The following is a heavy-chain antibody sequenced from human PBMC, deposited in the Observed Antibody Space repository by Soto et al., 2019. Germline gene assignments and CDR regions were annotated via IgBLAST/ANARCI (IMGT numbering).Heavy chain of an antibody. V-gene: IGHV4-39*01. CDR1: GGSISSSSYY. CDR2: IYYSGST. J-gene: IGHJ6*02. CDR3: AREIQGVNLNGMDG. Sequence: QLQLQESGPGLVKPSETLSLTCTVSGGSISSSSYYWGWIRQPPGKGLEWIGSIYYSGSTYYNPSLKSRVTISVDTSKNQFALKLSSVTAADTAVYYCAREIQGVNLNGMDGWGQGTTVTVTS. D-gene: IGHD3-10*01.